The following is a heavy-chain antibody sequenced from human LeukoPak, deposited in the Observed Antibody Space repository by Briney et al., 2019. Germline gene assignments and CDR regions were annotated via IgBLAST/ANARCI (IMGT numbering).Heavy chain of an antibody. CDR3: AKDLIGSGGP. J-gene: IGHJ5*02. V-gene: IGHV3-23*01. Sequence: GGSLRLSCAASGFTFSSYAMSWVRQAPGKGLEWVSAISGSGGSTYSADSVKGRFTISRDNSKNTLYLQVNSLRAEDTAVYYCAKDLIGSGGPWGQGTLVTVSS. CDR2: ISGSGGST. CDR1: GFTFSSYA. D-gene: IGHD3-10*01.